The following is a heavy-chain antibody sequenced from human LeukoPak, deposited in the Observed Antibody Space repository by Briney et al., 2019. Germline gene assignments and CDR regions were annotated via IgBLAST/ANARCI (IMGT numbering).Heavy chain of an antibody. V-gene: IGHV3-23*01. CDR1: GFTFSSYA. J-gene: IGHJ4*02. CDR2: ISGSGGST. Sequence: PGGSLRLSCAASGFTFSSYAMSWVRQAPAKGLEWVSAISGSGGSTYYADSVKGRFTIFRDNSKNALYLQMNSLRAEDTAVYYCAKGADYGSVFDYWGQGTLVTVSS. CDR3: AKGADYGSVFDY. D-gene: IGHD3-10*01.